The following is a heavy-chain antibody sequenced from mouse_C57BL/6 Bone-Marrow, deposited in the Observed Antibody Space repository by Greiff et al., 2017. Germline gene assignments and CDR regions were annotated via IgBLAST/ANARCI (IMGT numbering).Heavy chain of an antibody. D-gene: IGHD2-3*01. CDR1: GYTFTSYW. Sequence: QVQLQQPGAELVRPGSSVKLSCKASGYTFTSYWMDWVKQRPGQGLEWIGNIYPSDSETHYNQKFKGKATLTVDKSSSTAYMQLSSLTSEDSAVYYCARKGWLPYAMDYWGQGTSVTVSS. CDR3: ARKGWLPYAMDY. J-gene: IGHJ4*01. CDR2: IYPSDSET. V-gene: IGHV1-61*01.